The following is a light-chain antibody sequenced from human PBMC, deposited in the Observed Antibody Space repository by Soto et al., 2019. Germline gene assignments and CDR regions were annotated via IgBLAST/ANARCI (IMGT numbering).Light chain of an antibody. J-gene: IGKJ2*01. CDR3: QEYNNWPYT. V-gene: IGKV3-15*01. Sequence: EIVMTQSPATLSVSPGERATLSCRASQGVSSNLAWYQQKPGQAPRLLIYGASTRATGIPARFSGSGSGTEFTLTISSLQSEDFGVYYCQEYNNWPYTFGQGTKLEIK. CDR2: GAS. CDR1: QGVSSN.